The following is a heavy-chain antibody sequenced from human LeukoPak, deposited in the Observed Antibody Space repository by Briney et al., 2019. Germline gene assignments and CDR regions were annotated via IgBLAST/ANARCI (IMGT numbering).Heavy chain of an antibody. CDR2: IYYRGGA. V-gene: IGHV4-59*01. CDR3: AREHGGNSGLDY. J-gene: IGHJ4*02. D-gene: IGHD4-23*01. CDR1: GDSINSYY. Sequence: SETLSLTCTVSGDSINSYYWTWIRQPPGKGLEWIGYIYYRGGATYNPSLSSRVTISVVTSRNQFSLKLMSVTAADTAVYYCAREHGGNSGLDYWGQGTLVTVSS.